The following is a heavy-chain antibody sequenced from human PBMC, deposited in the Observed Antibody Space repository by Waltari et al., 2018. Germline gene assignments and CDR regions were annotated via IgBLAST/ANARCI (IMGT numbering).Heavy chain of an antibody. V-gene: IGHV4-4*07. D-gene: IGHD3-3*01. J-gene: IGHJ5*02. CDR2: IYTSGST. CDR3: ARDLGDFWSGWGPFDP. Sequence: QVQLQESGPGLVKPSETLSLTCTVSGGSISSYYWSWIRQPAGKGLEWIGRIYTSGSTNYTPSIRSRVTMSVDTSKNQCSLRLSSVTAADTAVYYCARDLGDFWSGWGPFDPWGQGTLVTVSS. CDR1: GGSISSYY.